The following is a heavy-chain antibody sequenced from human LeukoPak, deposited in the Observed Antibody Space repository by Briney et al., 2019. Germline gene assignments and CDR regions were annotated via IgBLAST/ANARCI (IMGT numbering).Heavy chain of an antibody. CDR2: VNPNSGDT. CDR3: ARASGSYWWFDS. D-gene: IGHD1-26*01. Sequence: ASVKVTCKASGYTFTGYYLHWVRQAPGQGLEWMGCVNPNSGDTNYAQKFQGSVTMTRDTSISTVYMELSRLRSDDTAVYYCARASGSYWWFDSWGQGTLVTVSS. J-gene: IGHJ5*01. V-gene: IGHV1-2*02. CDR1: GYTFTGYY.